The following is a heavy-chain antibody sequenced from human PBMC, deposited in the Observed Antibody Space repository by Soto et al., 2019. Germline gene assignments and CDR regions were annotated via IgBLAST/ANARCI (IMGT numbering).Heavy chain of an antibody. Sequence: ASVKVSCKVSGYTLTELSMHWVRQAPGKGLEWMGGFDPEDGETIYAQKFQGRVTMTEDTSTDTAYMELSSLRSEDTAVYYCATVATSLRFLEWLSPPLFDYWGQGTLVTVSS. CDR3: ATVATSLRFLEWLSPPLFDY. D-gene: IGHD3-3*01. J-gene: IGHJ4*02. CDR1: GYTLTELS. V-gene: IGHV1-24*01. CDR2: FDPEDGET.